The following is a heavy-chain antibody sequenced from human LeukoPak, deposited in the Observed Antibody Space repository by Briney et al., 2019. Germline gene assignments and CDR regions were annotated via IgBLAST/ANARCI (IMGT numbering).Heavy chain of an antibody. CDR1: GFTFSSYA. Sequence: GGSLRLSCAASGFTFSSYAMHWVRQAPGKGLEWVAVISYDGSSKYYADSVKGRFTISRDNSKNTLYLQMNSLRAEDTAVYYCARDSTVRGVIIPMDVWGQGTTVTVSS. CDR3: ARDSTVRGVIIPMDV. J-gene: IGHJ6*02. CDR2: ISYDGSSK. D-gene: IGHD3-10*01. V-gene: IGHV3-30-3*01.